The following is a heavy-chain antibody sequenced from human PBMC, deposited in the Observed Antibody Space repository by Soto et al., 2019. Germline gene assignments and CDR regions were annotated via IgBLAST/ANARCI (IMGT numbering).Heavy chain of an antibody. V-gene: IGHV4-59*08. D-gene: IGHD3-22*01. CDR3: ARGAYDSSGYYYLDY. J-gene: IGHJ4*02. Sequence: PSETLSLTCTVSGCSISSYYWSWIRQPPGKGLEWIGYIYYSGSTYYNPSLKIRVTISVDMSKNQFSLKLSSVTAADTAVYYCARGAYDSSGYYYLDYWGQGTLVTVS. CDR2: IYYSGST. CDR1: GCSISSYY.